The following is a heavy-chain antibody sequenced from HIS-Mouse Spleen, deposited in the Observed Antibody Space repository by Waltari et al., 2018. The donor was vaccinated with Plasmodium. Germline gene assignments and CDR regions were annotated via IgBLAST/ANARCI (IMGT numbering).Heavy chain of an antibody. CDR2: IYYSGRN. V-gene: IGHV4-39*07. Sequence: QLQLQASGPGLVKPSETLSLTCTVSGGSISSSSSYWGWIRQPPGKGLEWIVSIYYSGRNYDNPSLKSRVTISVDTSKNQFSLKLSSVAAAYTAVYYCARDRITGTSYFDYWGQGTLVTVSS. D-gene: IGHD1-7*01. J-gene: IGHJ4*02. CDR1: GGSISSSSSY. CDR3: ARDRITGTSYFDY.